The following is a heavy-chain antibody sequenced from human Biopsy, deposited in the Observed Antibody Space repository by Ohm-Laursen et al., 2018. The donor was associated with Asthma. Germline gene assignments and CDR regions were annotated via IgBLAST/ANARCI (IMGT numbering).Heavy chain of an antibody. Sequence: ASVKVSCKASGGSFSNYAISWVRQAPGQGLEWMGGLIPVLGTPDHAQMFEGRVTITADESTSTAYMELSSLSSEDTAVYYCARGYSGSDRVVYYYSGLEVWGQGTTVTVSS. J-gene: IGHJ6*02. D-gene: IGHD5-12*01. CDR1: GGSFSNYA. V-gene: IGHV1-69*13. CDR2: LIPVLGTP. CDR3: ARGYSGSDRVVYYYSGLEV.